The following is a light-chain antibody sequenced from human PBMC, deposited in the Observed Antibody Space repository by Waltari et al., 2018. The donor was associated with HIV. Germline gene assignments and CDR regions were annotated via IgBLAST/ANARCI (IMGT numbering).Light chain of an antibody. CDR1: TTDVGGYHY. CDR3: SSYTSSSTLVV. Sequence: QSALTQPASVSGSPGQSITISCTGTTTDVGGYHYVSLYQQHPGKAPKLMIYEVSNRPSGVSNRFSGSKSGNTASLTISGLQAEDEADYYCSSYTSSSTLVVFGTGTKVTVL. J-gene: IGLJ1*01. V-gene: IGLV2-14*01. CDR2: EVS.